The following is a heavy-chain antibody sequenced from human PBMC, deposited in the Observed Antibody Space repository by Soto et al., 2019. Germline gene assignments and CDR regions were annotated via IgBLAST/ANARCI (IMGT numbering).Heavy chain of an antibody. CDR1: GYTFTSYD. D-gene: IGHD6-13*01. CDR2: INPNSGGT. Sequence: GASVKVSCKASGYTFTSYDINWVRQATGQVLEWMGWINPNSGGTNYAQKFQGRVTMTRDTSISTAYMELSRLRSDDTAVYYCARVDSSSWYRFYYYYGMDVWGQGTTVTVSS. CDR3: ARVDSSSWYRFYYYYGMDV. V-gene: IGHV1-2*02. J-gene: IGHJ6*02.